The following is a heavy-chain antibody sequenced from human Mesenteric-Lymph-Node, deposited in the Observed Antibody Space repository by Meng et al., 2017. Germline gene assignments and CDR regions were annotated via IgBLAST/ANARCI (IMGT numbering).Heavy chain of an antibody. J-gene: IGHJ4*02. Sequence: GESLKISCVASGFTFSNYWMSWVRQAPGKGLEWVANIKQDGTDTYYVDSVKGRFSISRDNAKNSLFLQMNNLRAEDTAVYYCARDLRASSASYDYWGQGTLVTVSS. V-gene: IGHV3-7*01. CDR3: ARDLRASSASYDY. CDR2: IKQDGTDT. CDR1: GFTFSNYW. D-gene: IGHD1-26*01.